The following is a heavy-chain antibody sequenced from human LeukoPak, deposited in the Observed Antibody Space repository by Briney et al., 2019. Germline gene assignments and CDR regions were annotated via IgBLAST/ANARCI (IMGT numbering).Heavy chain of an antibody. CDR1: GFTFDNDG. CDR2: VTGNGGST. J-gene: IGHJ3*02. CDR3: ARDRSYGSFDI. Sequence: GGSLRLSCAASGFTFDNDGMNWVRQAPGKGLEWISGVTGNGGSTGYADSVKGRFTISRDNAKNSLYLQLNSLRAEDTALYHCARDRSYGSFDIWGQGTMVTVSS. D-gene: IGHD5-18*01. V-gene: IGHV3-20*01.